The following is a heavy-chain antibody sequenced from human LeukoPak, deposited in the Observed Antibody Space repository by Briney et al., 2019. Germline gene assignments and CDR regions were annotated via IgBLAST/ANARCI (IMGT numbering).Heavy chain of an antibody. Sequence: GGSLRLSCAASGFTFSSYRMNWVRQAPGKGLEWVSSISSGSSYIYYADSVKGRFTISRDNAKNSLYLQMNSLRAEDTAVYYCARGFGPNGFDIWGQGTMVTVSA. CDR2: ISSGSSYI. V-gene: IGHV3-21*01. J-gene: IGHJ3*02. CDR3: ARGFGPNGFDI. D-gene: IGHD3-3*01. CDR1: GFTFSSYR.